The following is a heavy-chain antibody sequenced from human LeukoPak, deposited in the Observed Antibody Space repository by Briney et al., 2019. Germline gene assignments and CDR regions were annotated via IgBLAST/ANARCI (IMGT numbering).Heavy chain of an antibody. Sequence: ASVKVSCKASGYTFTSYYMHWVRQAPGQGLEWMGWINPNSGGTNYAQKFQGRVTMTRDTSISTAYMELSRLRSDDTAVYYCAREYDYVWGSYRYTPYYFDYWGQGTLVTVSS. J-gene: IGHJ4*02. CDR3: AREYDYVWGSYRYTPYYFDY. CDR2: INPNSGGT. D-gene: IGHD3-16*02. CDR1: GYTFTSYY. V-gene: IGHV1-2*02.